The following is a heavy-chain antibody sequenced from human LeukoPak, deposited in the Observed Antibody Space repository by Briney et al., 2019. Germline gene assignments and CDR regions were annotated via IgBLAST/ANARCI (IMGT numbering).Heavy chain of an antibody. D-gene: IGHD5-24*01. CDR2: IYYSGST. CDR3: ARHQRGDGFIDFDS. Sequence: SETLSLTCTVSGGSISSYYWSWIRQPPGKGLEWIGYIYYSGSTNYNPSLKSRVTISVDTSKNQFSLKLTSVTAADTAVYYCARHQRGDGFIDFDSWGQGTLVTVSS. J-gene: IGHJ4*02. CDR1: GGSISSYY. V-gene: IGHV4-59*08.